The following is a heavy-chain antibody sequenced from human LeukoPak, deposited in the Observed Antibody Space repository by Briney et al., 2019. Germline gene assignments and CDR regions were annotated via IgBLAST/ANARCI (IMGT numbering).Heavy chain of an antibody. J-gene: IGHJ4*02. D-gene: IGHD2-15*01. CDR2: SYYSGST. Sequence: SETLSLTCIVSGCSISSSSHYWGWIRQPPGKGLEWIGSSYYSGSTYYSPSLKSRVTISVDTSKNQFSLKLRSVTAADTAVYHCARHWAYCSGGTCYSFEDWGQGTLVTVSS. CDR3: ARHWAYCSGGTCYSFED. CDR1: GCSISSSSHY. V-gene: IGHV4-39*01.